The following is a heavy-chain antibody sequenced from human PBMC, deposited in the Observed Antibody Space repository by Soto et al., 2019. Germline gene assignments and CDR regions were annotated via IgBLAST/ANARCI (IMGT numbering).Heavy chain of an antibody. Sequence: ASVKVSCKASGYTFTSYAMHWVRQAPGQRLEWMGWINAGNGNTKYSQKFQGRVTITRDTSASTAYMELSSLRSEDTAVYYCASKRDGRLQDTNDAFDIWGQGTMVTVSS. V-gene: IGHV1-3*01. CDR3: ASKRDGRLQDTNDAFDI. D-gene: IGHD4-4*01. CDR1: GYTFTSYA. CDR2: INAGNGNT. J-gene: IGHJ3*02.